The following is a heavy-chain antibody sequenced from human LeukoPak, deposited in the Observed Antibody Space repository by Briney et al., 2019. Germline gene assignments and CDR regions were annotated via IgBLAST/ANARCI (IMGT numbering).Heavy chain of an antibody. CDR2: INHSGST. V-gene: IGHV4-34*01. D-gene: IGHD2-2*01. J-gene: IGHJ3*02. CDR1: GGSFSGYY. CDR3: ASPPPEDIVVVPTDAFDI. Sequence: PSETLTLTCAVYGGSFSGYYWSWIRQPPGKGLEWIGEINHSGSTNYNPSLKSRVTISVGTSKNQSSLKLSSVTAADTAVYYCASPPPEDIVVVPTDAFDIWGQGTMVTVSS.